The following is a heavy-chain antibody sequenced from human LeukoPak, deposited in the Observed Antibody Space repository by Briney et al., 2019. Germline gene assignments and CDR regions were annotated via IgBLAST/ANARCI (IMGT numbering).Heavy chain of an antibody. D-gene: IGHD3-10*01. CDR3: ARELLGITMVRGSQVFFNWFDP. CDR2: ISYDGSNK. V-gene: IGHV3-30-3*01. Sequence: GRSLRLSCAASGFTFSSYAMHWVRQAPGKGLEWVAVISYDGSNKYYADSVKGRFTISRDNSKYTLYLQMNSLRAEDTAVYYCARELLGITMVRGSQVFFNWFDPWGQGTLVTVSS. J-gene: IGHJ5*02. CDR1: GFTFSSYA.